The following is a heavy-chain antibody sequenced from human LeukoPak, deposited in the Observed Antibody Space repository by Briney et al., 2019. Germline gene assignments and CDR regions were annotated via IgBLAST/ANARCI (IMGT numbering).Heavy chain of an antibody. Sequence: GGSLRLSCAASGLTLSSSEVNWVRQAPGKGLEWVSSISSSSSYIYYAGSVKGRFTISRDNAKNSLYLQMNSLRAEDTAVYYCARARARYCSSTSCPNCFDYWGQGTLVTVSS. CDR3: ARARARYCSSTSCPNCFDY. V-gene: IGHV3-21*01. CDR2: ISSSSSYI. D-gene: IGHD2-2*01. J-gene: IGHJ4*02. CDR1: GLTLSSSE.